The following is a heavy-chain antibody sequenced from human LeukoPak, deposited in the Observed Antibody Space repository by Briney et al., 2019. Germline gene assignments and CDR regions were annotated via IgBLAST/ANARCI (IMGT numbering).Heavy chain of an antibody. J-gene: IGHJ4*02. Sequence: PGGSLRLSCAASGFTFSSYGMHWVRQAPGKGLEWVAVISYDGSNKYYADSVKGRFTISRDNSKNTLYLQMNSLRAEDTAVYYCAKDLDWNCAPTPEYWGQGTLVTVSS. CDR3: AKDLDWNCAPTPEY. CDR1: GFTFSSYG. CDR2: ISYDGSNK. D-gene: IGHD1-7*01. V-gene: IGHV3-30*18.